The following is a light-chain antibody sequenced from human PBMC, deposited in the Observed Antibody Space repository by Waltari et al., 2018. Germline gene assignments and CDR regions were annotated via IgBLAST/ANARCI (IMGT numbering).Light chain of an antibody. CDR1: SSDVGSYNL. J-gene: IGLJ1*01. CDR3: CSYAVGAIYV. CDR2: EGS. Sequence: QSALTQPASVSGSPGQSITISCTGTSSDVGSYNLVSWYQQHPGKAPKLMFYEGSNRPSGISHRFAGSKSGNTASLTISGLQAEDEADYYCCSYAVGAIYVFGTGTKVTVL. V-gene: IGLV2-23*01.